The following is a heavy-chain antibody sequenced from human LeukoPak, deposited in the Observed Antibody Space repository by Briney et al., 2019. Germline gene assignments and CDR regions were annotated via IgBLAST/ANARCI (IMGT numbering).Heavy chain of an antibody. J-gene: IGHJ3*02. D-gene: IGHD6-19*01. CDR3: ATRQWLVLEAFDI. V-gene: IGHV1-24*01. CDR1: GYTLTELS. Sequence: ASVKVSCKVSGYTLTELSMHWVRQAPGKGLEWMGGFDPEDGRTIYAQKFQGRITMSEDTSTDTAYMELSSLRSEDTAVYYCATRQWLVLEAFDIWGQGTMVTVSS. CDR2: FDPEDGRT.